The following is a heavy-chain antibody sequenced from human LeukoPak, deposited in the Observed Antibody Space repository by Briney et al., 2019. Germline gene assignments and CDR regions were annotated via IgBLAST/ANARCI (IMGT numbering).Heavy chain of an antibody. J-gene: IGHJ3*02. V-gene: IGHV3-30*19. CDR1: GFTFSSYG. CDR3: ARDRSVRGDYDAFDI. D-gene: IGHD4-17*01. CDR2: ISYDGSNK. Sequence: GGSLRLSCAASGFTFSSYGMHWVRQAPGKGLEWVAVISYDGSNKYYADSVKGRFTISRDNSKNTLYLQMNSLRAEDTAVYYCARDRSVRGDYDAFDIWGQGTMVTVSS.